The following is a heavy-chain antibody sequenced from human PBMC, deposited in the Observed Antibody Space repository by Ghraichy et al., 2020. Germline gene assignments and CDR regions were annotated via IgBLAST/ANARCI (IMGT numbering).Heavy chain of an antibody. V-gene: IGHV3-33*01. J-gene: IGHJ2*01. CDR2: VWYDGSNK. CDR3: AGDPPKGNWYLNL. CDR1: GFSFKDYA. Sequence: GGSLRLSCVASGFSFKDYAMHWVRQAPGMGLDWVGFVWYDGSNKDYADSVKGRFTISRDNSKNTVYLQMNSLRVEDTAVYYCAGDPPKGNWYLNLWGRGTLITVSS.